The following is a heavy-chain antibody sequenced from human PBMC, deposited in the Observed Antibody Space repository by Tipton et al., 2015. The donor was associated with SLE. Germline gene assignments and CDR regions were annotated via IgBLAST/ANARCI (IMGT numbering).Heavy chain of an antibody. CDR2: ISVTGGST. J-gene: IGHJ4*02. V-gene: IGHV3-23*01. CDR1: GFTFSTYS. Sequence: GSLRLSCAASGFTFSTYSMNWVRQAPGKGLEWVSGISVTGGSTYYADSVKDRFTISRDNSMNTLYLQMSSLRAEDTAIYYCAKGSLMTPFDYWGQGTLVTASS. CDR3: AKGSLMTPFDY.